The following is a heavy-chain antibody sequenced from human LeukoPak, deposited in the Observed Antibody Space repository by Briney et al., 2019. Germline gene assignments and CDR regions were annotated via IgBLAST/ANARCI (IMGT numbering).Heavy chain of an antibody. D-gene: IGHD2/OR15-2a*01. Sequence: GGSLRPSCAASGFTFSSYSMNWARQAPGKGLEWVSSISASPYIYYADSVKDRFTISGDDSKNSLYLQMNSLRSEDTAVYYCARGGLSMQRRDLFDIWGQGTLVTVSS. CDR2: ISASPYI. J-gene: IGHJ3*02. CDR3: ARGGLSMQRRDLFDI. V-gene: IGHV3-21*01. CDR1: GFTFSSYS.